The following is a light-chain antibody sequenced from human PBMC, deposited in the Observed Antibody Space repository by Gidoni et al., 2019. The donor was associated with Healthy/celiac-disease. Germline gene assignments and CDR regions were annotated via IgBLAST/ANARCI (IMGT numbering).Light chain of an antibody. CDR2: WAS. CDR1: QSVLYSSNNKNS. Sequence: DIVMTQSPDSMAVSLCERATINCKSSQSVLYSSNNKNSLAWDQQKPGQPPTLLIYWASTRESGVPDRFRGSVSGTYFTLTISSLQAEDVAFYYCQQYYSTPWTFGQGTKVEIK. CDR3: QQYYSTPWT. V-gene: IGKV4-1*01. J-gene: IGKJ1*01.